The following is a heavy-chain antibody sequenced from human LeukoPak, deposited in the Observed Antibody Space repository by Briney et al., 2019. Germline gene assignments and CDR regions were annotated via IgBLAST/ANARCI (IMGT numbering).Heavy chain of an antibody. CDR1: GFTFSDYY. CDR3: ARLGGYSYGPLSFFDY. J-gene: IGHJ4*02. Sequence: GGSLRLSCAASGFTFSDYYMSWIRQAPGKGLEWVSYISSSGSTIYYADSVKGRFTISRDNAKNSLYLQMNSLTAEDTAVYYCARLGGYSYGPLSFFDYCGQVTLVTVSS. CDR2: ISSSGSTI. V-gene: IGHV3-11*04. D-gene: IGHD5-18*01.